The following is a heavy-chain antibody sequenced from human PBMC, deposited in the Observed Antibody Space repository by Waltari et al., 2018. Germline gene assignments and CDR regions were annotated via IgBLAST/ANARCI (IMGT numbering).Heavy chain of an antibody. D-gene: IGHD2-2*02. J-gene: IGHJ4*02. CDR2: NNTNRGGT. CDR3: ARVPGPDPIYYFDY. CDR1: GYTFTGYY. Sequence: QVQLVQSGAEVKKPGASVKVSCKASGYTFTGYYMHWVRQAPGQGLEWMGGNNTNRGGTDYAEKVQGRVNMTRDTSISAAYMELSRRRADETAGYYCARVPGPDPIYYFDYWGQGTLVTVSS. V-gene: IGHV1-2*02.